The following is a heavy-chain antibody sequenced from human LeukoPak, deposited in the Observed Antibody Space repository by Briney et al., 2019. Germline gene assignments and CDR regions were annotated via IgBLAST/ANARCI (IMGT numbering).Heavy chain of an antibody. V-gene: IGHV3-23*01. CDR3: VKDRGGSPFYGMDV. D-gene: IGHD1-26*01. J-gene: IGHJ6*02. CDR1: GFTFSSYA. CDR2: ISGSGGAGT. Sequence: GESLRLSCAGSGFTFSSYAMSWVRQAPGKGLEWVSTISGSGGAGTYYADSVKGRFTVSRDNSRNPLYLPMNSLRAEDTAVYYCVKDRGGSPFYGMDVWGQGTTVTVSS.